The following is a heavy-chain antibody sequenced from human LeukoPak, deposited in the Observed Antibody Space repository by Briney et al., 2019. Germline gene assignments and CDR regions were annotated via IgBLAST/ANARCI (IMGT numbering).Heavy chain of an antibody. CDR1: GGSISSGSYY. V-gene: IGHV4-61*02. D-gene: IGHD6-19*01. CDR2: IYTSGST. Sequence: SETLSLTCTVSGGSISSGSYYWSWIRQPAGKGLEWIGRIYTSGSTNYNPSLKSRVTISVDTSKNQFSLKLSSVTAADTAVYYCARGDSSGWPYFDYWGQGTLVTVSS. CDR3: ARGDSSGWPYFDY. J-gene: IGHJ4*02.